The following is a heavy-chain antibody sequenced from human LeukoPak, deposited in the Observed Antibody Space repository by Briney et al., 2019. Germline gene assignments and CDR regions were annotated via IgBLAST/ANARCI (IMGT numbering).Heavy chain of an antibody. J-gene: IGHJ3*02. CDR2: FYTSGTT. CDR1: GVSISSDSYY. Sequence: PSETLSLTCTVSGVSISSDSYYWSWIRQPAGKGLEWIGRFYTSGTTNYNPSLKSRVTVSADPSKTQFSLKLTSVTAADTAVYYCATRGDYSDTSGNSYDALDIWGQGTMVTVSS. CDR3: ATRGDYSDTSGNSYDALDI. V-gene: IGHV4-61*02. D-gene: IGHD3-22*01.